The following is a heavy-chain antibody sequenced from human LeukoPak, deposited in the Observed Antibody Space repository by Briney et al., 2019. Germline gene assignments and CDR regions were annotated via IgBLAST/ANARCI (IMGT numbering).Heavy chain of an antibody. Sequence: SETLSLTCTVSGGSISSYYLSWLRQPPGKGLEWIGYNYYSGSTNYNPSLKSRVTISVDTSKNQFSLKLSSVTAADTAVYYCAREEDSGSGLGVWGKGTTVTVSS. J-gene: IGHJ6*04. CDR1: GGSISSYY. D-gene: IGHD1-26*01. V-gene: IGHV4-59*01. CDR3: AREEDSGSGLGV. CDR2: NYYSGST.